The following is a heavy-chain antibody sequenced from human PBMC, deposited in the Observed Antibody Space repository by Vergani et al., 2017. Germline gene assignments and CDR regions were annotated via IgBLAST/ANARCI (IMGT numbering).Heavy chain of an antibody. V-gene: IGHV4-39*01. CDR1: GGSISSSSYY. Sequence: QLQLQESGPGVVKPSETLSLTCTVSGGSISSSSYYWGWIRQPPGKGLEWIGSIYYSGSTYYNPSLKSRVTISVDTSKNQFSLKLSSVTAADTAVYYCARTIVGANRGAFDIWGQGTMVTVSS. CDR2: IYYSGST. D-gene: IGHD1-26*01. CDR3: ARTIVGANRGAFDI. J-gene: IGHJ3*02.